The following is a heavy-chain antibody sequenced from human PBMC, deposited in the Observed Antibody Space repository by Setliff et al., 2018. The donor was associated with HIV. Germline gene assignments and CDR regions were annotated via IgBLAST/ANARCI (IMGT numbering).Heavy chain of an antibody. D-gene: IGHD5-12*01. CDR2: IRYDGSIK. J-gene: IGHJ4*02. CDR3: AKDRSNIVATIADY. CDR1: GFTFSNYG. V-gene: IGHV3-30*02. Sequence: GGSLRLSCAASGFTFSNYGIHWVRQAQGKGREWVAFIRYDGSIKYHADSVKGRFTISRDNYKNTLSLQMNSLTAEDKAVYYCAKDRSNIVATIADYWGQGTLVTVSS.